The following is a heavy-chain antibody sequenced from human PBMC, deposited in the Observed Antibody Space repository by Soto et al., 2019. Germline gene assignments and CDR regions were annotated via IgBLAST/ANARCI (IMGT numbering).Heavy chain of an antibody. J-gene: IGHJ6*02. D-gene: IGHD6-19*01. CDR2: IYSCGST. Sequence: GWSLRLSCAASGFTVSSNYMSWVRQAPGNVLECVSVIYSCGSTYYADSVKGRFTISRDNSNNTLYRQMNSLRAEDTAVYYCARDHRQGLVLLKYYYYYGMDVWGQGTTVNVYS. CDR1: GFTVSSNY. V-gene: IGHV3-66*01. CDR3: ARDHRQGLVLLKYYYYYGMDV.